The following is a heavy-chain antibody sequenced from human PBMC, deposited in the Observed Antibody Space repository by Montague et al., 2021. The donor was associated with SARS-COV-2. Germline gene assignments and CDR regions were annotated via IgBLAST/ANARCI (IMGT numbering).Heavy chain of an antibody. CDR3: ARRPGRVWGLDV. J-gene: IGHJ6*02. Sequence: SETLSLTCAVYGGSFSGYYWSWIRQPPGKGLEWIGEINHSGSANYNPSLKSRVTISVDTSKNQFSLKLSSVTAADTAVYFCARRPGRVWGLDVWGHGTTVTVSS. CDR2: INHSGSA. V-gene: IGHV4-34*01. CDR1: GGSFSGYY. D-gene: IGHD3-10*01.